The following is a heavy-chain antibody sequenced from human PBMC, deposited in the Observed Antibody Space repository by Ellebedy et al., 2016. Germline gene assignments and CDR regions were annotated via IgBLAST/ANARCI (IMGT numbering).Heavy chain of an antibody. Sequence: GESLKISXAATGFNFSTFGMSWVRQTPGKGLEWLSSVSNSAGESTFYADSVEGRFTISRDNSKNTLHLQMNSLRADDTAVYYCAKRMLGYEGMFDCWGQGTVVTVSS. CDR2: VSNSAGEST. CDR3: AKRMLGYEGMFDC. CDR1: GFNFSTFG. J-gene: IGHJ4*02. V-gene: IGHV3-23*01. D-gene: IGHD3-22*01.